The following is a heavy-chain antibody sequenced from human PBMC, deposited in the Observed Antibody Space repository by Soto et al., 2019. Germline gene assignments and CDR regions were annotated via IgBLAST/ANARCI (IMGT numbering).Heavy chain of an antibody. D-gene: IGHD3-22*01. J-gene: IGHJ6*02. CDR2: IWYDGSNK. Sequence: QVPLVESGGGVVQPGRSLRLSCAASGVTFSSYGMHWVRQAPGKGLEWVAVIWYDGSNKYYADSVKGRFTISRDNSKNALYLQMNSLRAEDTAVYYCARADSLGSHYYYGMDVWGQGTTVTVSS. V-gene: IGHV3-33*01. CDR3: ARADSLGSHYYYGMDV. CDR1: GVTFSSYG.